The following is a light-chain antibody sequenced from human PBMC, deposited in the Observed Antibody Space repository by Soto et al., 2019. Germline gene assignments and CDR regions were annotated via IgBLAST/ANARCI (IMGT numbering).Light chain of an antibody. V-gene: IGKV2-30*01. CDR2: NVS. J-gene: IGKJ4*01. CDR3: LQWTQWRLT. CDR1: QSLVNSDGNTY. Sequence: DVVLTQSPLSLPVTLGQPASISCRSSQSLVNSDGNTYLNWFQQRPGQSPRRLIYNVSNRDSGVPDRFRGSVSGTDFTLKISRVGAEDVGVSYCLQWTQWRLTFGGGTKGEIK.